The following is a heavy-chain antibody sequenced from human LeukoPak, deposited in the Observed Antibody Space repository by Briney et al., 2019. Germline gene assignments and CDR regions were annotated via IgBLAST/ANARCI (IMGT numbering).Heavy chain of an antibody. CDR1: GYTFTSYD. CDR3: AREVAGTTGYYYYYMDV. V-gene: IGHV1-8*01. J-gene: IGHJ6*03. CDR2: MNPNSGNT. Sequence: ASVKVSFKASGYTFTSYDINWVRQATGQGLEWMGWMNPNSGNTGYAQKFQGRVTMTRNTSISTAYMELSSLRSEDTAVYYCAREVAGTTGYYYYYMDVWGKGTTVTVSS. D-gene: IGHD1-7*01.